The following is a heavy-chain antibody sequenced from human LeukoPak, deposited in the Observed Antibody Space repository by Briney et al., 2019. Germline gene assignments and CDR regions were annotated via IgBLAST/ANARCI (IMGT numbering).Heavy chain of an antibody. CDR1: GFIVSNNY. J-gene: IGHJ4*02. Sequence: GGSLRLSCAASGFIVSNNYMSWVRQAPGMGLEWVSVIYRSGSTYYADSVKGRFTISRDNSNNTVYLQMNSLRADDTAVYYCARGSTGWSRGDYWGRGTLVTVSS. CDR2: IYRSGST. D-gene: IGHD6-19*01. V-gene: IGHV3-66*01. CDR3: ARGSTGWSRGDY.